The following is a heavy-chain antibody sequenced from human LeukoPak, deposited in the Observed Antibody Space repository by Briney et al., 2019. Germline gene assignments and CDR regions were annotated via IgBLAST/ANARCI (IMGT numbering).Heavy chain of an antibody. J-gene: IGHJ3*02. CDR3: AKDGGGELSAAFDI. V-gene: IGHV3-23*01. CDR2: LSGIGIST. D-gene: IGHD3-16*02. CDR1: GFTFSSYA. Sequence: GGSLRLSCAASGFTFSSYAMSWVRQAPGKGLEWVSALSGIGISTYYADSVKGRFTISKENSKNTLYLKMTSRRAEDRAVYYWAKDGGGELSAAFDIWGQGTMVTVSS.